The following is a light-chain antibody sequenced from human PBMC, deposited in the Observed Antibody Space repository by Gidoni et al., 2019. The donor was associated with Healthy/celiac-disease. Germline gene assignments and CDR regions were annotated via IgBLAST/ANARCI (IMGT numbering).Light chain of an antibody. Sequence: QSALTQPASVSGSPGQSITIACTGTSSDVGSYNLVSWYQQHPGKAPKLLIYEGSKRPSGVSNRFFGSTSGNTASLTISGLQAEDEADYYCCSYAGSSTFVVFGGGTKLTVL. CDR2: EGS. J-gene: IGLJ2*01. CDR3: CSYAGSSTFVV. V-gene: IGLV2-23*01. CDR1: SSDVGSYNL.